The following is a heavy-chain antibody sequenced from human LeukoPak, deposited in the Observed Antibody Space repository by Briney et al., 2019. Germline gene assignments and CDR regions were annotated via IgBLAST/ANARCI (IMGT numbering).Heavy chain of an antibody. CDR3: ARDRGPQYCSGGSCYSRPTYYYYGMDV. V-gene: IGHV1-18*04. Sequence: GASVKVSCKVSGYTFTSYGISWVRQAPGQGLEWMGWISAYNGNTNHAQNRQARVTMTTDTSTSTAYMELRSLRSDDTAVYYCARDRGPQYCSGGSCYSRPTYYYYGMDVWGKGTTVSVSS. CDR2: ISAYNGNT. D-gene: IGHD2-15*01. J-gene: IGHJ6*04. CDR1: GYTFTSYG.